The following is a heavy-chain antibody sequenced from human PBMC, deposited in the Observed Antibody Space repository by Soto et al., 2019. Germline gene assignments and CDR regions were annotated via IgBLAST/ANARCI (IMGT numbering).Heavy chain of an antibody. J-gene: IGHJ5*02. Sequence: SETLSLTCIVSGGSITRSSYFWGWVRQPPGKGLEWIGTIYFTGNAYYTPSLKSRLTMSIDTSKNEFSLRLSSVTAADTAVYYCAGQTFTIAAASYGRSNWFDPWGPGTLVTVSS. CDR3: AGQTFTIAAASYGRSNWFDP. CDR2: IYFTGNA. V-gene: IGHV4-39*01. D-gene: IGHD6-25*01. CDR1: GGSITRSSYF.